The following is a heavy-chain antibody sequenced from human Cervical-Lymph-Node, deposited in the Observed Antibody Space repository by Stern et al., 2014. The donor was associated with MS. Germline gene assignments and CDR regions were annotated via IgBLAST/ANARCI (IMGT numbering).Heavy chain of an antibody. Sequence: EVQLVESGGGLVQPGGSLRLSCAASGFTFSSYWMSWVRQAPGKGLEWVANIKQDGSEKCYVDSVKGRFTISRDNAKNSLYLQMNSLRAEDTAVYYCARVSFDWHFDYWGQGTLVTVSS. V-gene: IGHV3-7*01. J-gene: IGHJ4*02. CDR2: IKQDGSEK. CDR3: ARVSFDWHFDY. D-gene: IGHD3-9*01. CDR1: GFTFSSYW.